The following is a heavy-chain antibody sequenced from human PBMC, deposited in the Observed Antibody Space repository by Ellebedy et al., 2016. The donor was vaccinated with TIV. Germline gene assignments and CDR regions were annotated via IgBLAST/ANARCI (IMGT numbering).Heavy chain of an antibody. CDR3: AREGVSIFGILLSPGSLDV. CDR1: GDSISSYY. Sequence: MPSETLSLTCSVSGDSISSYYWSWIRQPPGKGLEWIGYLYYSGITKYNPSLASRVTLSLDTSTNQFSLRLTSVTATDSAIYYCAREGVSIFGILLSPGSLDVWGQGTTVTVSS. V-gene: IGHV4-59*12. D-gene: IGHD3-3*01. CDR2: LYYSGIT. J-gene: IGHJ6*02.